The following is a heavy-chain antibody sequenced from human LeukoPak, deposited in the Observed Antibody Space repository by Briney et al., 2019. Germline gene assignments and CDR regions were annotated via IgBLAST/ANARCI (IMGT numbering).Heavy chain of an antibody. CDR1: GFTFSSYG. V-gene: IGHV3-30*18. J-gene: IGHJ4*02. D-gene: IGHD6-13*01. CDR2: ISYDGSNK. CDR3: AKVPGIAAAGKSGGDY. Sequence: GGSLRLSCAASGFTFSSYGMHWVRQAPGKGLEWVAVISYDGSNKYYADSVKGRFTISRDNSKNTLYLQMNSLRAEDTAVYYCAKVPGIAAAGKSGGDYWGQGTLVTVSS.